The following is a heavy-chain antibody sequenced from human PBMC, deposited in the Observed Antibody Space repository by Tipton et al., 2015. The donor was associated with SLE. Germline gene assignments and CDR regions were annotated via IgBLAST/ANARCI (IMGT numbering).Heavy chain of an antibody. V-gene: IGHV1-69*01. D-gene: IGHD3-10*01. CDR3: ARGMVRGVIITYFDD. Sequence: QSGPEVKKPGSSVKVSCKASGGTFSSYAISWVRQAPGQGLEWMGGIIPIFGTANYAQKFQGRVTITADESTSTAYMELSSLRSEDTAVYYCARGMVRGVIITYFDDWGQGTLVTVSS. J-gene: IGHJ4*02. CDR1: GGTFSSYA. CDR2: IIPIFGTA.